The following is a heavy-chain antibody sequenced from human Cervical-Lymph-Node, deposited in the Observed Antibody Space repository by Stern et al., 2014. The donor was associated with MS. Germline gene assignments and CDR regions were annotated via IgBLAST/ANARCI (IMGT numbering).Heavy chain of an antibody. CDR1: GYTFTNYY. D-gene: IGHD3-16*01. CDR2: INPNGRVT. Sequence: MQLVESGPEVKKPGASVMVSCKTSGYTFTNYYIHWVRQAPGQGLEWMGIINPNGRVTASAQTFQGRLTMTRDKSTTTVYMKLITLTSEDTARYCCTRAVGGVGREWGQGTLVFVSS. CDR3: TRAVGGVGRE. J-gene: IGHJ4*02. V-gene: IGHV1-46*01.